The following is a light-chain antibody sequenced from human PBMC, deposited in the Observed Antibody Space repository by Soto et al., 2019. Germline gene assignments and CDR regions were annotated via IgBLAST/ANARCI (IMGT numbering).Light chain of an antibody. CDR3: QQSYSTPWT. CDR1: RDVGSD. CDR2: AAS. J-gene: IGKJ1*01. V-gene: IGKV1-39*01. Sequence: QMTQSPSSLSASVGEKIIITCRASRDVGSDVSWYQQKPGQAPKLLIYAASNLYTGVPSRFSGSRSGTDFTLTISSLQPEDFATYYCQQSYSTPWTFGQGTKVDIK.